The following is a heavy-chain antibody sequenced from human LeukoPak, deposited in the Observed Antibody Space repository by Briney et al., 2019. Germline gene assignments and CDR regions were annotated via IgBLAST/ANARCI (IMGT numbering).Heavy chain of an antibody. Sequence: ASVKVSCKVSGYTLTELSMHWVRQAPGEGLEWMGGFDPEEGETIYAQKFQGRVTMTEDTSTDTAYMELSSLRSEDTAVYYCARGLDSNGYYAPWGQGTLVTVSS. CDR2: FDPEEGET. V-gene: IGHV1-24*01. CDR3: ARGLDSNGYYAP. J-gene: IGHJ5*02. D-gene: IGHD3-22*01. CDR1: GYTLTELS.